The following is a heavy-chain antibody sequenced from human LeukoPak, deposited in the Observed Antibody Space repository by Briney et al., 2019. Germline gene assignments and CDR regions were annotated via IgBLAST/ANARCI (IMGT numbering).Heavy chain of an antibody. V-gene: IGHV3-53*01. J-gene: IGHJ4*02. D-gene: IGHD3-10*01. CDR1: GFSVRDNY. CDR3: ARGTFSPQGSYYGH. CDR2: LYSGGAA. Sequence: GGSLRLSCAVSGFSVRDNYLNWVRQTPGGGLECVSVLYSGGAAYYADSVKGRFTISRDTSKNTLSLQMNSLRVEDTALYYCARGTFSPQGSYYGHWGQGARVTVSS.